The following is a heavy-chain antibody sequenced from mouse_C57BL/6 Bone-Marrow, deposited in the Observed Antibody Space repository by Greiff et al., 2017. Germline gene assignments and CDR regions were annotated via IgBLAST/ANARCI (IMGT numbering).Heavy chain of an antibody. J-gene: IGHJ2*01. V-gene: IGHV1-39*01. D-gene: IGHD4-1*02. CDR2: INPNYGTT. CDR3: ARDVNWDVSYFDY. CDR1: GYSFTDYN. Sequence: VHVKQSGPELVKPGASVKISCKASGYSFTDYNMNWVKQSNGKSLEWIGVINPNYGTTSYNQKFKGKATLTVDQSSSTAYMQLNSLTSEDSAVYYCARDVNWDVSYFDYWGQGTTLTVSS.